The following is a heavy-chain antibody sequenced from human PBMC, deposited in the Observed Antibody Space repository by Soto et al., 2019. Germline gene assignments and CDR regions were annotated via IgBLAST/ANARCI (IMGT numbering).Heavy chain of an antibody. CDR3: ARDHFKYYDILTGPDY. D-gene: IGHD3-9*01. CDR1: GYTFTSYA. J-gene: IGHJ4*02. V-gene: IGHV1-3*01. CDR2: INAGNGNT. Sequence: ASVKVSCKASGYTFTSYAMHWVRQAPGQRLEWIGWINAGNGNTKYSQKFQGRVTITRDTSASTAYMELSSLRSEDTAVYYCARDHFKYYDILTGPDYWGQGTLVTVSS.